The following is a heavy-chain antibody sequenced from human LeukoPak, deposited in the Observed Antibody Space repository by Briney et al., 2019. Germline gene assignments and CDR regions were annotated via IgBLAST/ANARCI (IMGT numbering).Heavy chain of an antibody. CDR3: AREPVVTIFGVVISSHFDY. CDR2: ISSSSSYI. J-gene: IGHJ4*02. Sequence: PGGSLRLSCAASGFTFSSYSMNWVRQAPGKGLEWVSSISSSSSYIYYADSVKGRFTISRDNAKNSLYLQMNSLRAEDTAVYYCAREPVVTIFGVVISSHFDYWGQGTLVTVSS. D-gene: IGHD3-3*01. V-gene: IGHV3-21*01. CDR1: GFTFSSYS.